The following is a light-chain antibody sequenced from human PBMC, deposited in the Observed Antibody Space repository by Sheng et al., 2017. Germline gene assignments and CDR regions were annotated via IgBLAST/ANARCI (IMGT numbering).Light chain of an antibody. CDR1: QSISSN. Sequence: EIVMTQSPATLSVSPGERATLSCRASQSISSNLAWYQQKPGQAPRLLMSGASTRATGIPARFSGSGSGTDFTLTISSLEPEDFAVYYCQQRSNWPRTFGQGTKVDIK. CDR2: GAS. V-gene: IGKV3-11*01. CDR3: QQRSNWPRT. J-gene: IGKJ1*01.